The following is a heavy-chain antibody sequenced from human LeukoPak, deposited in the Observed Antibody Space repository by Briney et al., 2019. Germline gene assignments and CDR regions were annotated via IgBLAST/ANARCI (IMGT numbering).Heavy chain of an antibody. V-gene: IGHV2-5*02. CDR1: GFSLSTCGVG. D-gene: IGHD3-22*01. CDR2: IYWDDDK. CDR3: AHRTYYYDSSGHAFDY. J-gene: IGHJ4*02. Sequence: SGPTLVNPTQTLTLTCTFSGFSLSTCGVGVGWIRQPPGKALEWLALIYWDDDKRYSPSLKSRLTITKDTSKNQVVLTMTNMDPVDTATYYCAHRTYYYDSSGHAFDYWGQGTLVTVSS.